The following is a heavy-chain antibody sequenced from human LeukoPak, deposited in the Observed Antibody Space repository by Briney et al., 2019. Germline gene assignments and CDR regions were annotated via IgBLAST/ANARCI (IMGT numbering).Heavy chain of an antibody. Sequence: PSETLSLTCAAYGGSFSGYYWSWIRQPPGKGLEWIGEINHSGSTNYNPPLKSRVTISVDTSKNQFSLKLSSVTAADTAVYYCARGADYDFWSGYSNWFDPWGQGTLVTVSS. CDR3: ARGADYDFWSGYSNWFDP. V-gene: IGHV4-34*01. CDR2: INHSGST. J-gene: IGHJ5*02. D-gene: IGHD3-3*01. CDR1: GGSFSGYY.